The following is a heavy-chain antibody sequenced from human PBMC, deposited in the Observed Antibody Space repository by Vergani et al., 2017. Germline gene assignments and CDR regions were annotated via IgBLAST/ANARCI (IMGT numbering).Heavy chain of an antibody. CDR1: GGSISSYY. J-gene: IGHJ6*02. CDR3: ARDLSGSWFEGIGGYYYYYGMDV. Sequence: QVQLPESGPGLVKPSEPLSLTCTVSGGSISSYYWSWIRQPPGKGLEWIGYIYTSGSTNYNPPLKSRVTISVDTSKNQFSRKLSSVTAADTAVYYCARDLSGSWFEGIGGYYYYYGMDVWGQGTTVTVSS. V-gene: IGHV4-4*09. CDR2: IYTSGST. D-gene: IGHD6-13*01.